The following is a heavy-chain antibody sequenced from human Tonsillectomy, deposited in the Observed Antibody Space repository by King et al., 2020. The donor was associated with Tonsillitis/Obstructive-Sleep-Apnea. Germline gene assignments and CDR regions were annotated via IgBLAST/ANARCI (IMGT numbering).Heavy chain of an antibody. V-gene: IGHV3-30*18. Sequence: VQLVESGGGVVQPGRSLRLSCAASGFTFSSYGMHWVRQAPGKGLEWVAVISYDGSNKYYADSVKGRFTISRDNSKNTLYLQMNSLRAEDTAVYYCAKADSSVYLSHNGMDVWGQGTTVTVSS. CDR2: ISYDGSNK. CDR3: AKADSSVYLSHNGMDV. CDR1: GFTFSSYG. J-gene: IGHJ6*02. D-gene: IGHD3-22*01.